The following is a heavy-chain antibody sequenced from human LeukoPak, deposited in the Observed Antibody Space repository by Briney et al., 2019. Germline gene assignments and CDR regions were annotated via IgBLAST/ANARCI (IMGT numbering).Heavy chain of an antibody. Sequence: GGSLRLSCAASGFTFSSYSMNWVRQAPGKGLEWVSSISSSSSYIYYADSVKGRLTISRDNAKNSLYLQMNSLRAEDTAVYYCARTAGVVVPAAKVDYWGQGTLVTVSS. J-gene: IGHJ4*02. V-gene: IGHV3-21*01. CDR2: ISSSSSYI. D-gene: IGHD2-2*01. CDR3: ARTAGVVVPAAKVDY. CDR1: GFTFSSYS.